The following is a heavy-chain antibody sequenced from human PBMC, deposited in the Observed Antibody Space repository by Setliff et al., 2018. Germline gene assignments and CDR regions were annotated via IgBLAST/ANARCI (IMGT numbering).Heavy chain of an antibody. CDR1: GFTFTSYA. D-gene: IGHD2-15*01. CDR3: ARDRTCSGGSCYGT. CDR2: ISGSGGST. Sequence: GSLRLSCAASGFTFTSYAMNWVRQAPGKGLEWVSAISGSGGSTYYADSVKGRFTISRDNSKNTLYLQMNSLRAEDTAVYYCARDRTCSGGSCYGTWGQGTMVTVSS. J-gene: IGHJ5*02. V-gene: IGHV3-23*01.